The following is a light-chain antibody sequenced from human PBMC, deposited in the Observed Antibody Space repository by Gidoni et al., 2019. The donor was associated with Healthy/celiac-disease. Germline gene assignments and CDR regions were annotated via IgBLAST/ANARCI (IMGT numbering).Light chain of an antibody. J-gene: IGLJ7*01. V-gene: IGLV2-23*02. CDR1: SSDVGSYNL. CDR3: CSYAGSSTFAV. CDR2: EVS. Sequence: QSALTQPASVSGSPGPSITISCTGTSSDVGSYNLVSWYQQHPGKAPNLMIYEVSKRPSGVSNRFSGSKSGNTASLTISGLQAEDEADYYCCSYAGSSTFAVFGGGTQLTVL.